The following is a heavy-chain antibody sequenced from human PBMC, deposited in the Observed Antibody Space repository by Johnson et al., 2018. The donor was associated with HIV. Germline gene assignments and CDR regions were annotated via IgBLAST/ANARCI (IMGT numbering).Heavy chain of an antibody. V-gene: IGHV3-20*04. J-gene: IGHJ3*02. Sequence: VQLVESGGGLVQPGGSLRLSCAASEFTFGNYWISWLRQAPGKGLEWVSGVNWNADTTSYAGSVKGRFTISRDTAKKSLYLQMNSLRVEDTALYYCAREGGGSNEDDAFDIWGQGTMVTVSS. CDR1: EFTFGNYW. D-gene: IGHD1-26*01. CDR3: AREGGGSNEDDAFDI. CDR2: VNWNADTT.